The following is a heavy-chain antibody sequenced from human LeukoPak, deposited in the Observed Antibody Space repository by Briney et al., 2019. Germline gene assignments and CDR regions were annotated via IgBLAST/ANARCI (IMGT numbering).Heavy chain of an antibody. Sequence: LSRGSLRLSCAASGFTFSSYAMTWVRQAPGKGLEWVSTISASGGSSYYADSVKGRFTISRDNSKNTLHLQMNSLRAEDTAMYYCAKRVEDGRFFWDYWGQGTLVTVSS. CDR1: GFTFSSYA. D-gene: IGHD1-26*01. CDR2: ISASGGSS. J-gene: IGHJ4*02. CDR3: AKRVEDGRFFWDY. V-gene: IGHV3-23*01.